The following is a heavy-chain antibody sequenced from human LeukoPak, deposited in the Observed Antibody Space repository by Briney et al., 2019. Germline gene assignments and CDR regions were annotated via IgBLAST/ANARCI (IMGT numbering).Heavy chain of an antibody. D-gene: IGHD3-10*01. CDR2: IYHSGST. CDR1: GHSISSGYY. J-gene: IGHJ4*02. Sequence: SQTLSLTCAVSGHSISSGYYWGWIRQPPGKGLEWIGSIYHSGSTYYNPSLKSRVTISVDTSKNQFSLNLSSVTAADTAVYYCARDTDYYGSGGFDYWGQGTLVTVSS. CDR3: ARDTDYYGSGGFDY. V-gene: IGHV4-38-2*01.